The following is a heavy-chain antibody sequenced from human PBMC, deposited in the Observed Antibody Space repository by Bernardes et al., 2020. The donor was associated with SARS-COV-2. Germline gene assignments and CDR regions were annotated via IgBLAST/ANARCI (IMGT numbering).Heavy chain of an antibody. Sequence: GGSLRLSCAASGFTFSSYSIHWVRQAPGKGLEWVSYISSSSSPIYYADSVKGRFTISRDNAKNSLYLQMNSLRAEDTAVYYCARPPRGGDRDYWGQGTLVTVSS. CDR2: ISSSSSPI. J-gene: IGHJ4*02. CDR1: GFTFSSYS. V-gene: IGHV3-48*01. CDR3: ARPPRGGDRDY. D-gene: IGHD2-21*02.